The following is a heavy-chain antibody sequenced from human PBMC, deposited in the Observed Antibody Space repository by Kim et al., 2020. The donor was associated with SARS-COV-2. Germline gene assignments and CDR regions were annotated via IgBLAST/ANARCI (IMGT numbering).Heavy chain of an antibody. J-gene: IGHJ4*02. CDR3: ARMYDSRERYFDY. Sequence: GGSLRLSCAASGFIFSENYMSWIRQAPGKGLEWVSYIKGESDSIYYADSVKGRFTISRDNAKNLLYLQMNSLRAEDTAVYYCARMYDSRERYFDYWSQGTPVTVSS. D-gene: IGHD3-22*01. V-gene: IGHV3-11*01. CDR1: GFIFSENY. CDR2: IKGESDSI.